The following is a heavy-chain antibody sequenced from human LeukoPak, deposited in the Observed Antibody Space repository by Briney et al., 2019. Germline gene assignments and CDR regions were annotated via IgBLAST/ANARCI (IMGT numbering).Heavy chain of an antibody. J-gene: IGHJ4*02. Sequence: GRSLRLSCAASGFTFSSYGIHWVRQAPGKGLEGVAFIRYDGSNKYYADSVKGRFTISRDNSKNTLYLQMNSLRDEDTAVYYCAKDAIDMSNWSIFDYWGQGTLVTVSS. CDR2: IRYDGSNK. V-gene: IGHV3-30*02. CDR3: AKDAIDMSNWSIFDY. D-gene: IGHD6-13*01. CDR1: GFTFSSYG.